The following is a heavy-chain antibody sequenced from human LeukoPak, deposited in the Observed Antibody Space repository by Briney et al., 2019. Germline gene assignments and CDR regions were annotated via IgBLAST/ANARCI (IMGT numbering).Heavy chain of an antibody. Sequence: GGSLRLSCAASGFTFSSYSMNWVRQAPGKGLEWVSSISSSSSYIYYADSVKGRFTISRDNAKNSLYLQMNSLRAEDTAVYYCARIPGGDNDAFDIWGQGTMVTVSS. J-gene: IGHJ3*02. CDR2: ISSSSSYI. V-gene: IGHV3-21*01. CDR1: GFTFSSYS. CDR3: ARIPGGDNDAFDI. D-gene: IGHD3-16*01.